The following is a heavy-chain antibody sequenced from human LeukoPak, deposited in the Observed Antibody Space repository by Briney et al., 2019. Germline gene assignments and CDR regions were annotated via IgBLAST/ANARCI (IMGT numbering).Heavy chain of an antibody. CDR2: IYYSGST. CDR1: GGSISSSSYY. J-gene: IGHJ6*03. D-gene: IGHD7-27*01. CDR3: ARLPGEVFYYYYMDV. Sequence: PSETLSLTCTVSGGSISSSSYYWGWIRQPRGKGLEWIGSIYYSGSTYYNPSLKSRVTISVDTSKNQFSLKLSSVTAADTAVYYCARLPGEVFYYYYMDVWGKGTTVTVSS. V-gene: IGHV4-39*01.